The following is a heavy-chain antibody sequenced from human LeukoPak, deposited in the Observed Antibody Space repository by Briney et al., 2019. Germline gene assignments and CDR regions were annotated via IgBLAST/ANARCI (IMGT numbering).Heavy chain of an antibody. V-gene: IGHV4-59*08. J-gene: IGHJ4*02. CDR1: GDSISGFH. CDR3: ARLRGDRTASLDY. D-gene: IGHD4-17*01. CDR2: IYYTGKT. Sequence: PSETLSLTCTVSGDSISGFHWSWIRQAPGKGLECIGYIYYTGKTNYNPSLQSRVTISVDTSKNQFSLTLSSVTAADSAVYYCARLRGDRTASLDYWGQGTLVTVSS.